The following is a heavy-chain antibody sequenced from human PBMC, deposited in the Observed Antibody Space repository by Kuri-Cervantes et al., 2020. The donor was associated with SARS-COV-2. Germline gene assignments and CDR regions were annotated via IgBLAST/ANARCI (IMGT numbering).Heavy chain of an antibody. J-gene: IGHJ6*03. CDR1: GGSISSGNFY. CDR3: ARVVPAADEGLYYYYMDV. D-gene: IGHD2-2*01. V-gene: IGHV4-61*02. Sequence: LRLSCAVSGGSISSGNFYWSWIRQPAGKGLEWIGRIYTSGSTNYNPSLKSRVTMSVDTSKNQFSLKLSSVTAADTAVYYCARVVPAADEGLYYYYMDVWGKGTTVTVSS. CDR2: IYTSGST.